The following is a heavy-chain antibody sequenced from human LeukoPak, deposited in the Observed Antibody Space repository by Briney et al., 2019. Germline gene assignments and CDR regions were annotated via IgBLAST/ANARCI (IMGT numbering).Heavy chain of an antibody. Sequence: ASVKVSCKASGYTFTSYAMHWVRQAPGQRLEWMGWINAGNGNTKYSQEFQGRVTITRDTSASTAYMELSSLTSDDTAIYYCARDVFLGAVAGRRADYWGQGTLVTVSS. D-gene: IGHD6-19*01. V-gene: IGHV1-3*01. CDR3: ARDVFLGAVAGRRADY. J-gene: IGHJ4*02. CDR1: GYTFTSYA. CDR2: INAGNGNT.